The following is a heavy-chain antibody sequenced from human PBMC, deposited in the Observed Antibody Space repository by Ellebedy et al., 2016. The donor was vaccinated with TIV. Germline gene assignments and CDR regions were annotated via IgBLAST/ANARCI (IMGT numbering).Heavy chain of an antibody. CDR3: ARVEGISSGWFDY. Sequence: ASVKVSCXASGYTFTGYYMHWVRQAPGQGLEWMGWINPNSGGTNYAQKFQGRVTMTRDTSISTAYMELSRLRSDDTAVYYCARVEGISSGWFDYWGQGTLVTVSS. V-gene: IGHV1-2*02. J-gene: IGHJ4*02. D-gene: IGHD6-19*01. CDR2: INPNSGGT. CDR1: GYTFTGYY.